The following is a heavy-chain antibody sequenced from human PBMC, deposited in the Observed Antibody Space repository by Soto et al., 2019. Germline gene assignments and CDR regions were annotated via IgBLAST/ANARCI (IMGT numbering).Heavy chain of an antibody. CDR2: ISYDGSNK. CDR3: AKDGVLLWFGEFNWFDP. CDR1: GFTFSSYG. V-gene: IGHV3-30*18. J-gene: IGHJ5*02. D-gene: IGHD3-10*01. Sequence: GGSLRLSCAASGFTFSSYGMHWVRQAPGKGLEWVAVISYDGSNKYYADSVKGRFTISRDNSKNTLYLQMNSLRAEDTAVYYCAKDGVLLWFGEFNWFDPWGQGTLVTVSS.